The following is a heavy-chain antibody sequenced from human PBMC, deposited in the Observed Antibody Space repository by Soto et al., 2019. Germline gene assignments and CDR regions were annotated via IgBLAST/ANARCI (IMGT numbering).Heavy chain of an antibody. Sequence: ASVKVSCNPSGYTFTTHAIYIVGQAPGQKTEWMGWINPANGNTKYSPKFQDRLRIARDTSANTAYMELRSLQSEDTALYFCGREAKALFRELVGWFDPWGPGTLVTVSS. CDR3: GREAKALFRELVGWFDP. CDR2: INPANGNT. CDR1: GYTFTTHA. J-gene: IGHJ5*02. V-gene: IGHV1-3*01. D-gene: IGHD2-15*01.